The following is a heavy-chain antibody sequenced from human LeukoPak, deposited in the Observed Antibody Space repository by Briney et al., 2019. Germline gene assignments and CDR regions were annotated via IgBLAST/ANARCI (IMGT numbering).Heavy chain of an antibody. Sequence: SQTLSLTCAVSGDSISSGGYSWSWVRQPPGKGLEWIGYIYSSGRSYYNPSLQSRVTISVDTSKNEFSLKVTSVTAADTAVYYCARDPYDSGIWGQGTLVTVSS. CDR3: ARDPYDSGI. CDR1: GDSISSGGYS. J-gene: IGHJ4*02. V-gene: IGHV4-30-4*07. D-gene: IGHD3-10*01. CDR2: IYSSGRS.